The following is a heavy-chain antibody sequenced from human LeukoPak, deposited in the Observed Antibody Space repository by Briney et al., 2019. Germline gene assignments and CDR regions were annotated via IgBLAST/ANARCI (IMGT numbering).Heavy chain of an antibody. CDR3: ASSTGDMTTVVTSFDY. V-gene: IGHV4-59*01. J-gene: IGHJ4*02. D-gene: IGHD4-23*01. Sequence: SSETLSLTCTVSGGSISSYYWSWIRQPPGKGLEWIGYIYYSGSTNYNPSLKSRVTISVDTSKNQFSLKLSSVTAADTAVYYCASSTGDMTTVVTSFDYWGREPWSPSPQ. CDR2: IYYSGST. CDR1: GGSISSYY.